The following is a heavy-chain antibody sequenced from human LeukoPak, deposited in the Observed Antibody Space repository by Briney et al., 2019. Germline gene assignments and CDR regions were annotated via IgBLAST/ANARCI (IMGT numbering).Heavy chain of an antibody. CDR1: GFTFSRYS. Sequence: KSGGSLRLSCAASGFTFSRYSMNWVRQAPGKGLEWVSSISTVSRYIYYADSVKGRFTISRDNAKSLLYLQMNNLRAEDTAVYYCARVIEDSGSYFCAYWGQGTLVTVSS. V-gene: IGHV3-21*06. J-gene: IGHJ4*02. CDR3: ARVIEDSGSYFCAY. D-gene: IGHD1-26*01. CDR2: ISTVSRYI.